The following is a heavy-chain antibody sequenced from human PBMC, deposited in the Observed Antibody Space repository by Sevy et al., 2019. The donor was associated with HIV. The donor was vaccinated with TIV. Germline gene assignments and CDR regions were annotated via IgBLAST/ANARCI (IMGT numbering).Heavy chain of an antibody. D-gene: IGHD2-8*01. CDR3: AKWCNSYSDGGYYYYIDY. Sequence: GGSLRLSCAASGFTFSSYATSWVRQAPGKGLEWVSSISGSGDNTFYADSAKGRFTISRDNAKNTLYLQMNSLRAEDTAVYYCAKWCNSYSDGGYYYYIDYWGKGTPVTVSS. CDR1: GFTFSSYA. V-gene: IGHV3-23*01. CDR2: ISGSGDNT. J-gene: IGHJ6*03.